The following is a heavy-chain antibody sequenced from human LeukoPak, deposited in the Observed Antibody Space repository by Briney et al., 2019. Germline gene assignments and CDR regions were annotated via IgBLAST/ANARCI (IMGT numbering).Heavy chain of an antibody. J-gene: IGHJ5*02. D-gene: IGHD2-2*01. CDR2: IYYSGST. CDR1: GGSISSSSYC. CDR3: ARGLVVPAATRTPSVLFDP. V-gene: IGHV4-39*01. Sequence: KTSETLSLTCTVSGGSISSSSYCWGWIRQPPGKGLQWIGSIYYSGSTYYNPSLKSRVTISVDTSKNQFSLKLSSVTAADTAVYYCARGLVVPAATRTPSVLFDPWGQGTLVTVSS.